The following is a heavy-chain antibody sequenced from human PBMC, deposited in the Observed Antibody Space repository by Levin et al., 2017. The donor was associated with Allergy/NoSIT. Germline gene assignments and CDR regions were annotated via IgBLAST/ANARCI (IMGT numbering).Heavy chain of an antibody. V-gene: IGHV3-7*01. CDR3: ASYYDFWSGYLGRWAFDS. Sequence: GESLKISCAASGFTFSSYWMSWVRQAPGKGLEWVANIKQDGSEKYYVDSVKGRFTISRDNAKNSLYLQMNSLRAEDTAVYYCASYYDFWSGYLGRWAFDSWGQGTMVTVSS. CDR1: GFTFSSYW. CDR2: IKQDGSEK. J-gene: IGHJ3*02. D-gene: IGHD3-3*01.